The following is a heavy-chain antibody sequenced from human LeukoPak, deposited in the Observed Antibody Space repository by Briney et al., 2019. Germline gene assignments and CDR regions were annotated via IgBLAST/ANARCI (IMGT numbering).Heavy chain of an antibody. D-gene: IGHD6-19*01. CDR3: AREGVAVADPTALCLYGMDV. CDR2: IIPILGIA. Sequence: ASVKVSCKASGGTFSSYAISWVRQAPGQGREWMGRIIPILGIANYAQKFQGRVTITADKSTSTAYMELSSLRSEETAVYYCAREGVAVADPTALCLYGMDVWGQGTTVTVSS. V-gene: IGHV1-69*04. J-gene: IGHJ6*02. CDR1: GGTFSSYA.